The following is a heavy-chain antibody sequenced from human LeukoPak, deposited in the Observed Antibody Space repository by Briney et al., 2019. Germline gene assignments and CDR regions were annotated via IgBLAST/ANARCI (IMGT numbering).Heavy chain of an antibody. CDR3: ARRGSIYYYYMDI. Sequence: ASVKVSCKASGYTFTVYYMHWVRQAPGQGLEWMGWINPNSGGTNYAQKFRGRVTMTRDTSISTAYMELSRLRHDDTAVYYCARRGSIYYYYMDIWGKGTKVTISS. CDR2: INPNSGGT. V-gene: IGHV1-2*02. CDR1: GYTFTVYY. J-gene: IGHJ6*03. D-gene: IGHD1-26*01.